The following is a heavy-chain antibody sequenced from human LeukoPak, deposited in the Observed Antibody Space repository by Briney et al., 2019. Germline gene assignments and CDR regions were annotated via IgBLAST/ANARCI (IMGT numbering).Heavy chain of an antibody. D-gene: IGHD2-2*01. CDR3: ARNSLKEYCSSTSCYYGMDV. V-gene: IGHV4-34*01. CDR2: INHSGST. J-gene: IGHJ6*02. CDR1: GGSFSGYY. Sequence: PSETLSLTCAVYGGSFSGYYWSWIRQPPGKGLEWIGEINHSGSTNYNPSLKSRVTISVDTSKNQFSLKLSSVTAADTAVYYCARNSLKEYCSSTSCYYGMDVWGQGTTVTVSS.